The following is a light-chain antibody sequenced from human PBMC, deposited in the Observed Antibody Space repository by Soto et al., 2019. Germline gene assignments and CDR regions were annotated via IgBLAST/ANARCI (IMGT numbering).Light chain of an antibody. CDR2: DVS. Sequence: QSVLTQPASVSGSPGQSIAIAGTGTSNDVGGYDYVSWYQHHPGKAPKLMISDVSNRTSGVSNRFSGSKSGNTASLTIAGLQAEDEADYYCSSYTGSSTQVFGTGTKVTVL. CDR3: SSYTGSSTQV. CDR1: SNDVGGYDY. V-gene: IGLV2-14*03. J-gene: IGLJ1*01.